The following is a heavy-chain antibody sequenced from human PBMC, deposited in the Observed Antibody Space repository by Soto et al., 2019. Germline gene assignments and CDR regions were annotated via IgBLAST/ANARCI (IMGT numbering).Heavy chain of an antibody. CDR1: GFTFSNYA. D-gene: IGHD1-26*01. Sequence: QVQLVESGGGVVQPGRSLRLCFAASGFTFSNYAMHWVRQAPGKGLEWVAVISYDGSNKYYADSVKGRFTISRDNSKNTLYLQMNSLRAEDTAMYYCARSDLEGGCYPDSWGQGTLVTVSS. J-gene: IGHJ4*02. CDR2: ISYDGSNK. V-gene: IGHV3-30-3*01. CDR3: ARSDLEGGCYPDS.